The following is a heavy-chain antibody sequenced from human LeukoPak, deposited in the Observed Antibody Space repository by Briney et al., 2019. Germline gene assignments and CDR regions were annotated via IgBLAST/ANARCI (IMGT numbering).Heavy chain of an antibody. CDR1: GGSISSYY. Sequence: SETLSLTCTVSGGSISSYYWSWIRQPPGKGLEWIGYIYYSGSTNYNPSLKSRVTISVDTSKNQFSLKLSSVTAADTAVYYCARLTYDSSGYYPQNYFDYWGQGTLVTVSS. J-gene: IGHJ4*02. V-gene: IGHV4-59*08. D-gene: IGHD3-22*01. CDR2: IYYSGST. CDR3: ARLTYDSSGYYPQNYFDY.